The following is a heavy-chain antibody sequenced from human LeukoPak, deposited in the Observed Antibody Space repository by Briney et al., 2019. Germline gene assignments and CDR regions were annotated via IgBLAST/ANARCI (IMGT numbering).Heavy chain of an antibody. CDR3: AKDRGTTAGPDFDY. CDR2: ITGSGGGT. CDR1: GFTFSSYA. Sequence: PGGSLRLSCAASGFTFSSYAMSWVRQAPGKGLEWVSAITGSGGGTYYAGSVKGRFTISRDNSKNTLFLQMNSLRAEDTAVYYCAKDRGTTAGPDFDYWGQGTLVTVSS. V-gene: IGHV3-23*01. J-gene: IGHJ4*02. D-gene: IGHD1/OR15-1a*01.